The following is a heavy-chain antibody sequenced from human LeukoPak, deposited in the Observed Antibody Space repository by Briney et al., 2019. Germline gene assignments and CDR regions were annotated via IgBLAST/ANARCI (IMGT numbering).Heavy chain of an antibody. J-gene: IGHJ4*02. CDR3: AKYPGTTELDS. CDR1: RFTFGNYG. CDR2: ISGSGGTT. Sequence: PGGSLRLSCAASRFTFGNYGMSWVRQAPGKGLEWVSGISGSGGTTDYADSVKGRFTISRDNSKNILYLQVNSLRAEDTATYYCAKYPGTTELDSWGQGTLVTVSS. V-gene: IGHV3-23*01. D-gene: IGHD1-7*01.